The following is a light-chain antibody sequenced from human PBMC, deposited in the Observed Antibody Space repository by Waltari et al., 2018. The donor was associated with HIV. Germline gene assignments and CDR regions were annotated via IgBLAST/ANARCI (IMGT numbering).Light chain of an antibody. CDR3: NSRDSSGTHPVL. J-gene: IGLJ2*01. Sequence: SSKLTQDPAVSVALGQPVRITCPADSLEIYYATWYQQKPGQAPLLVIYGKNNRPSGIPDRFSGSFSGNTSSLTITGAQAEDEADYYCNSRDSSGTHPVLFGGGTRLSVL. CDR2: GKN. V-gene: IGLV3-19*01. CDR1: SLEIYY.